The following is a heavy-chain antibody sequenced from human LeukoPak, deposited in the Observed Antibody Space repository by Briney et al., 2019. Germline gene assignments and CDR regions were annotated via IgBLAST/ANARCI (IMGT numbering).Heavy chain of an antibody. J-gene: IGHJ4*02. Sequence: GGSLRLSCAASGFTFSSYAMSWVRQAPGKGLEWVSAISGSGGSTYYADSVKGRFTISRDNAKNTLYLQMNSLRAEDTAVYYCARATYYGSGRFDYWGQGTLVTVSS. CDR3: ARATYYGSGRFDY. V-gene: IGHV3-23*01. CDR1: GFTFSSYA. D-gene: IGHD3-10*01. CDR2: ISGSGGST.